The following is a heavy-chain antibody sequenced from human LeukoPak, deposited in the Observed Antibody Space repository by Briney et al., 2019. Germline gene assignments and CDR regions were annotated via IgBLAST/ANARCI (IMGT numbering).Heavy chain of an antibody. D-gene: IGHD2-2*01. CDR2: LYTRGRT. Sequence: PSETLSLTCTVSGDSITNYYWSWVRQPAGKGLEWIGRLYTRGRTDYNPSLMSRVTVSVDTSKNQFSLKLSSVTAADTAVYYCAREGRYCSSTSCYPGYSSGWYDPWGQGTLVTVSS. J-gene: IGHJ5*02. V-gene: IGHV4-4*07. CDR3: AREGRYCSSTSCYPGYSSGWYDP. CDR1: GDSITNYY.